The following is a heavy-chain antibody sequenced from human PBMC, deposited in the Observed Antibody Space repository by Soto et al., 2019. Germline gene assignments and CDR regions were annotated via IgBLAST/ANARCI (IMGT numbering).Heavy chain of an antibody. CDR1: GFTFSSYA. Sequence: GGSLRLSCAASGFTFSSYAMSWVRQAPGKGLEWVSAISGSGGSTYYADSVKGRFTISRDNSKNTLYLQMNSLRAEDTAVYYCAKSATNSYGDYEDGGYFDYWGQGTLVTVSS. CDR3: AKSATNSYGDYEDGGYFDY. J-gene: IGHJ4*02. CDR2: ISGSGGST. D-gene: IGHD4-17*01. V-gene: IGHV3-23*01.